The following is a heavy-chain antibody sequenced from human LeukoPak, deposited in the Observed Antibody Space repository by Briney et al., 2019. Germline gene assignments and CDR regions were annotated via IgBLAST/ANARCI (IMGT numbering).Heavy chain of an antibody. D-gene: IGHD3-16*01. CDR2: IYYSGST. J-gene: IGHJ5*02. Sequence: SQTLSLTCTVSGGSISSGDYYWSWIRQPPGKGLEWIGYIYYSGSTYYNPSLKSRVTISVDTSKNQFSLKLSSVTAADTAVYYCARDHPEAPVRGIWFDPWGQGTLVTVSS. V-gene: IGHV4-30-4*01. CDR1: GGSISSGDYY. CDR3: ARDHPEAPVRGIWFDP.